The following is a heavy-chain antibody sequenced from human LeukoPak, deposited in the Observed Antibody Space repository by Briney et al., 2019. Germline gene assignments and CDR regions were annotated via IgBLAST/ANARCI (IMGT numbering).Heavy chain of an antibody. Sequence: PSETLSLTCTVSGGSISSGDYYWSWIRQPPGKGLEWIGYIYYSGSTYYNPSLKSRVTISVDKSKNQFSLKLSSVTAADTAVYYCARDMVRGVKGYWGQGTLVTVSS. D-gene: IGHD3-10*01. CDR2: IYYSGST. V-gene: IGHV4-30-4*08. J-gene: IGHJ4*02. CDR3: ARDMVRGVKGY. CDR1: GGSISSGDYY.